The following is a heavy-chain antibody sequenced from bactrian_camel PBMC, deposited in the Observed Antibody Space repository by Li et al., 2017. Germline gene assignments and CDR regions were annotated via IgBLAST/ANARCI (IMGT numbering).Heavy chain of an antibody. V-gene: IGHV3S40*01. J-gene: IGHJ4*01. Sequence: VESGGGLVQPGGSLRLSCAVYGFKFSDYHMSWVRQAPGKGFEWVSGIDWRGRDTYYTQSVKGRFTISRDNAKNTLYLQLNSLEIEDTAMYYCVDREYNRGDWGQGTQVTVS. CDR3: VDREYNRGD. CDR2: IDWRGRDT. CDR1: GFKFSDYH.